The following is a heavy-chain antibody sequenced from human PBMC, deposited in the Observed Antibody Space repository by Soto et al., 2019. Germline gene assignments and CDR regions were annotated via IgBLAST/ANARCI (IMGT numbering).Heavy chain of an antibody. CDR2: IYYSGST. CDR1: GGSISSGGYY. J-gene: IGHJ4*02. Sequence: PSETMSLTCTVSGGSISSGGYYWSWIRQHPGKGLEWIGYIYYSGSTYYNPSLKSRVTISVDTSKNQFSLKLSSVTAADTAVYYCARDLYYYDSSGYYQYYFDLWGQGTPVTV. CDR3: ARDLYYYDSSGYYQYYFDL. V-gene: IGHV4-31*03. D-gene: IGHD3-22*01.